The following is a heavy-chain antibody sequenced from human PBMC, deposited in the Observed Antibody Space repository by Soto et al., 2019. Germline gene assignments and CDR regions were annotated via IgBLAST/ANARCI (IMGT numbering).Heavy chain of an antibody. V-gene: IGHV3-23*01. CDR1: GFDFRSYA. Sequence: GSLRLSCAASGFDFRSYAMSWVRLAPGRGLEWVSTISAGGANTQVAETLRGRFTVVRDNSKDTLHLQMNTLRADDTAIYWCAKERYCSATSCYGGFDFWGQGTVVTVSS. CDR3: AKERYCSATSCYGGFDF. CDR2: ISAGGANT. D-gene: IGHD2-2*01. J-gene: IGHJ3*01.